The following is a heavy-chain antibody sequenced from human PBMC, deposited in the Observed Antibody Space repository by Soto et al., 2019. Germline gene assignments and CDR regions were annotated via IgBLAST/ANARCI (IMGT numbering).Heavy chain of an antibody. CDR3: ARDSAYSSSYYYYCMDV. V-gene: IGHV3-48*01. CDR2: ISSSSSTI. Sequence: GGSLRLSCAASGFTFSSYSMNWVRQAPGKGLEWVSYISSSSSTIYYADSVKGRFTISRDNAKNSLYLQMNSLRAEDTAVYYCARDSAYSSSYYYYCMDVWGKGTTVTVSS. D-gene: IGHD6-6*01. J-gene: IGHJ6*03. CDR1: GFTFSSYS.